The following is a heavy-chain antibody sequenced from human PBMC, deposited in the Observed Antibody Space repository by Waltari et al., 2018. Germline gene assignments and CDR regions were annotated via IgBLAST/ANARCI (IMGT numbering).Heavy chain of an antibody. CDR1: GITLKSSG. CDR3: AKDPAYSEYYYYGMDL. CDR2: VSQFGANT. Sequence: QVRLVESGGGAVQPGRSLGLSCEGSGITLKSSGLHWVRPPPGKGLEWVAVVSQFGANTFYADAVKGRFTISRDDSKNTVSLQIHSLRAEDTAVYFCAKDPAYSEYYYYGMDLWGQGTTVTVSS. J-gene: IGHJ6*02. D-gene: IGHD2-15*01. V-gene: IGHV3-30*18.